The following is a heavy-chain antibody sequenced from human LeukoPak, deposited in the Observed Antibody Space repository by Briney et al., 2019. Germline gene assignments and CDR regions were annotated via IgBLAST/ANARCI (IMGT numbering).Heavy chain of an antibody. V-gene: IGHV3-23*01. CDR3: SGGYSYGAQSNFDY. D-gene: IGHD5-18*01. CDR2: ISGGGGST. Sequence: GGSLRLSCAASGFTFSNFAMSWVRQAPGKGLEWVSDISGGGGSTSYADSVKGRFTISRDNSKNTLYLQMNSLRAEDTAVYYCSGGYSYGAQSNFDYWGQGTLVTVSS. J-gene: IGHJ4*02. CDR1: GFTFSNFA.